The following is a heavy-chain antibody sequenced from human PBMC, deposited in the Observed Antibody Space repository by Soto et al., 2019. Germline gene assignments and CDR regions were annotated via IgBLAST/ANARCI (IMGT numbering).Heavy chain of an antibody. Sequence: QITLKKSGPTLVKPTQPLTLTCTFPVFSLSNSGLGVGWIRQPPGQALERLALIYWNDDTRYSPSLKSRLTITKDTTKIQVVLTMTTKDPVDTATYYCAHRRRGDTALFYYYGMDVWGQGTTVTVSS. CDR2: IYWNDDT. J-gene: IGHJ6*02. CDR1: VFSLSNSGLG. CDR3: AHRRRGDTALFYYYGMDV. D-gene: IGHD5-18*01. V-gene: IGHV2-5*01.